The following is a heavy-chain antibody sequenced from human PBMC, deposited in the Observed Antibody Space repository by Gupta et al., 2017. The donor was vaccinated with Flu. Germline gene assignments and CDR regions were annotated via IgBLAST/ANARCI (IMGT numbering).Heavy chain of an antibody. CDR3: ARDGLPAAGDF. Sequence: CAASGFTFGEHWMRWVRQAPGKGLVWVSDIDGDGRVKRYAESVKGRFITSRDNAKNTVYLQISSLRVEDTAVYYCARDGLPAAGDFWGQGTLVTVSS. CDR1: GFTFGEHW. J-gene: IGHJ4*02. V-gene: IGHV3-74*01. CDR2: IDGDGRVK. D-gene: IGHD2-2*01.